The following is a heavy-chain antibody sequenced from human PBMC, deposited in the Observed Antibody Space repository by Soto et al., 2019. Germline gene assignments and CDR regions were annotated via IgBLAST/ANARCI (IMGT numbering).Heavy chain of an antibody. CDR3: ARVKGTMTTYIDY. CDR2: IYSGGST. J-gene: IGHJ4*02. CDR1: GFTVSSNY. V-gene: IGHV3-66*01. D-gene: IGHD4-17*01. Sequence: EVQLVESGGGLVQPGGSLRLSCAASGFTVSSNYMSWVRQAPGKGLEWVSVIYSGGSTYYADSVKGRFTISRDNSKNTLYLQMNSLRAEDTAAYYCARVKGTMTTYIDYWGQGTLVTVSS.